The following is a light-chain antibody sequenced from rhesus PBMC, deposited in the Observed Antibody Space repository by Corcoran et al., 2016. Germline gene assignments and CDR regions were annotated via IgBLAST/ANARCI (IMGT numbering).Light chain of an antibody. CDR3: QQYSSRLT. CDR1: QGISSW. Sequence: DIQMTQSPSSLSASVGDTVTITCRASQGISSWLAWYQQKPGKAPKLLIYKASSLQSGVPSRFSGSGAGTDFTLTISSRQSEDFATYYCQQYSSRLTFGGGTKVELK. V-gene: IGKV1-22*01. CDR2: KAS. J-gene: IGKJ4*01.